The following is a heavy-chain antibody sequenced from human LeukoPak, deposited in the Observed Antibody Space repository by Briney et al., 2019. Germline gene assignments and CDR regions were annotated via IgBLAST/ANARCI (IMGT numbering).Heavy chain of an antibody. CDR3: ARDKTTVTLFGY. D-gene: IGHD4-17*01. V-gene: IGHV4-39*02. CDR1: GGSISSTSYY. Sequence: SETLSLTCTVSGGSISSTSYYWGWIRQPPGKGLEWIGSFYYSGSTYYNPSLKSRVTISVDTSKTQFSLKLSSVTAADTAVYYCARDKTTVTLFGYWGQGTLVTVSS. J-gene: IGHJ4*02. CDR2: FYYSGST.